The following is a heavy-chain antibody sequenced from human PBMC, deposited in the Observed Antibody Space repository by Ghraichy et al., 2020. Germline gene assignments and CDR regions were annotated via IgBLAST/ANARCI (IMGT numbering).Heavy chain of an antibody. CDR1: SGPMSYYY. J-gene: IGHJ2*01. V-gene: IGHV4-59*01. CDR2: ISYSGSA. CDR3: ARTGGTNYVEWYFDR. Sequence: SETLSLTCTVSSGPMSYYYWSWIRQPPGKGLEWIGYISYSGSATYNPSLKRPVTISVDTSKNQFSLKLSSVTAADTSVYYCARTGGTNYVEWYFDRWGRGTLVTVSS. D-gene: IGHD1-26*01.